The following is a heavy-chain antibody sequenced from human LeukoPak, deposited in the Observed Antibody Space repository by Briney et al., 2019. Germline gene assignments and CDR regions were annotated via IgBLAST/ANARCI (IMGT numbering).Heavy chain of an antibody. Sequence: GGSLRLSCAASGFTFSTYAMSWVRQAPGKGLEWVSAISDSGGRTYYADSAKGRFTISRDNSKNTLYLQMNSLRAEDTAVYYCAKGRIDLDYWGQGTLVTVSS. D-gene: IGHD3-16*02. CDR2: ISDSGGRT. V-gene: IGHV3-23*01. CDR1: GFTFSTYA. J-gene: IGHJ4*02. CDR3: AKGRIDLDY.